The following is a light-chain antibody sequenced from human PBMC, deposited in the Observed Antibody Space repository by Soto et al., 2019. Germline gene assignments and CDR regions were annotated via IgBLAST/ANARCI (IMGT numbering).Light chain of an antibody. CDR1: QSLAGNY. CDR2: SAS. V-gene: IGKV3-20*01. J-gene: IGKJ3*01. Sequence: EIVLTQSPGTLSLSPGDRATLSCRASQSLAGNYLAWFQQKPGQAPRLLIYSASSRATGIPDRFSGSGSGTDFTLTITRLEPEDFAVYYCQQYDISPFSFGPGTKVDIK. CDR3: QQYDISPFS.